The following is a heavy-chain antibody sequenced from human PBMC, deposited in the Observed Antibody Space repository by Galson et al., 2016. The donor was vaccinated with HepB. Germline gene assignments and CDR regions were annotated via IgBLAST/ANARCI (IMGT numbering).Heavy chain of an antibody. D-gene: IGHD2-2*01. CDR2: IYSDGSA. V-gene: IGHV3-66*02. CDR1: GFVVSTKY. J-gene: IGHJ2*01. CDR3: AREKGYLTNWFFDL. Sequence: SLRLSCAASGFVVSTKYMSWVRQAPGKGLEWVSVIYSDGSAYYADSVKGRFTISRDISKNMVDLQMNNLRAEDTAVYYWAREKGYLTNWFFDLWGRGTLVTVAS.